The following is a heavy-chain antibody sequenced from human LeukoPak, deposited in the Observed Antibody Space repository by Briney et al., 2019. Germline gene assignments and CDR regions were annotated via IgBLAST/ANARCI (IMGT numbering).Heavy chain of an antibody. CDR2: INHSGST. CDR3: ARATRVANYYYMDV. D-gene: IGHD4-11*01. V-gene: IGHV4-34*01. Sequence: KTSETLCLTCAVYGGSFSGYYWSWIRQPPGKGLEWIGEINHSGSTNYNPSLKSRVTISVDTSKNQFSLKLSSVTAADTAVYYCARATRVANYYYMDVWGKGTTITVSS. J-gene: IGHJ6*03. CDR1: GGSFSGYY.